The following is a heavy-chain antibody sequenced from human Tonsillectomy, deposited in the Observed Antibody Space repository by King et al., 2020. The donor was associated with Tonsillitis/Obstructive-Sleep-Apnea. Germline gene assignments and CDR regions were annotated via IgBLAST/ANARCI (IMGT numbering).Heavy chain of an antibody. Sequence: VQLVESGGDLVKPGGSLRLSCAASGFTFSDYYMSWIRQAPGKGLEWISYISSGSTSTNYADSVKGRFTISRDNAKKSLHLQMYSLRADDTAVYYCARVPSLLTFGGDPRFYLWGQGPLVTVSS. J-gene: IGHJ5*02. CDR2: ISSGSTST. V-gene: IGHV3-11*05. CDR3: ARVPSLLTFGGDPRFYL. D-gene: IGHD3-16*01. CDR1: GFTFSDYY.